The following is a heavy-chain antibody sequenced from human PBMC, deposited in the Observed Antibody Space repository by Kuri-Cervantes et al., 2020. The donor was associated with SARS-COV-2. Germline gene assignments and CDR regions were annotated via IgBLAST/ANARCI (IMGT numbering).Heavy chain of an antibody. CDR1: GFTVSSNY. CDR3: AKDAITMVRGVIFHYGMDV. D-gene: IGHD3-10*01. J-gene: IGHJ6*02. Sequence: GESLKISCAASGFTVSSNYMSWVRQAPGKGLEWVSVIYSGGSTYYADSVKGRFTISRHNSKNTLYLQMNSLRAEDTAVYYYAKDAITMVRGVIFHYGMDVWGQGTTVTVSS. V-gene: IGHV3-53*01. CDR2: IYSGGST.